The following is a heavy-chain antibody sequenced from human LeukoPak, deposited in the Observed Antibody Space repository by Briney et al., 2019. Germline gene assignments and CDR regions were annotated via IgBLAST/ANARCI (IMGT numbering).Heavy chain of an antibody. Sequence: GGSLRLSCAASGFTVSSNYMSWVRQAPGKGLEWVSAISGSGGSTYYADSVKGRFTVSRDNSKNMLYLQMNSLTVEDTAVFYCVRDSDRMGDIWGQGTMVAVSS. CDR2: ISGSGGST. V-gene: IGHV3-53*01. CDR1: GFTVSSNY. D-gene: IGHD3-16*02. J-gene: IGHJ3*02. CDR3: VRDSDRMGDI.